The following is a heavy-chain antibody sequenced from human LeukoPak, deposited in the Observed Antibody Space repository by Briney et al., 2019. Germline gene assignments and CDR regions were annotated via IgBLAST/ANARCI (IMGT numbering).Heavy chain of an antibody. CDR1: GGSISSGDYS. V-gene: IGHV4-30-2*01. CDR3: ARDNYDTSGFCAFDI. CDR2: IYQSGSI. D-gene: IGHD3-22*01. J-gene: IGHJ3*02. Sequence: SETLSLTCTVSGGSISSGDYSWSWIRQPPGKGLEWIGNIYQSGSIYYNPSLKSRVTMSIDRSKNQFSLKLSSVTAADTAVYYCARDNYDTSGFCAFDIWGQGTMVTVSS.